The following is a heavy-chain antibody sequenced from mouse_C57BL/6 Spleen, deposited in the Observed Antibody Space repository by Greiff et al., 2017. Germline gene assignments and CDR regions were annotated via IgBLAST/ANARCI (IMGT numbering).Heavy chain of an antibody. CDR1: GFTFSDYG. D-gene: IGHD1-1*01. CDR3: ARPTYYGSSPYAMNY. Sequence: EVMLVESGGGLVKPGGSLKLSCAASGFTFSDYGMHWVRQAPEKGLEWVAYISSGSSTIYYADTGKGRVTISRDNAKNTLFLQMTSLRSEDTAMYYWARPTYYGSSPYAMNYWGQGTSVTVSS. J-gene: IGHJ4*01. CDR2: ISSGSSTI. V-gene: IGHV5-17*01.